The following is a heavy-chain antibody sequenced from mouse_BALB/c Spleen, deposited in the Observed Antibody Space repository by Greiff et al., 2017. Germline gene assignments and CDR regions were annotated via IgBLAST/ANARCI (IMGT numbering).Heavy chain of an antibody. CDR3: ASTLYYGSSYGFAY. CDR1: GYSITSDYA. V-gene: IGHV3-2*02. D-gene: IGHD1-1*01. J-gene: IGHJ3*01. CDR2: ISYSGST. Sequence: DVKLQESGPGLVKPSQSLSLTCTVTGYSITSDYAWNWIRQFPGNKLEWMGYISYSGSTSYNPSLKSRISITRDTSKNQFFLQLNSVTTEDTATYYCASTLYYGSSYGFAYWGQGTLVTVSA.